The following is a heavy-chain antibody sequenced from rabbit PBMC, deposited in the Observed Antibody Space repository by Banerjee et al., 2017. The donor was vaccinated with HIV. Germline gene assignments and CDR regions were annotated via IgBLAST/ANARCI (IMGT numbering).Heavy chain of an antibody. CDR3: ARLYFRNSYSDL. J-gene: IGHJ4*01. CDR2: IDTVIDTT. D-gene: IGHD8-1*01. CDR1: GFDLSSYYY. Sequence: QEQLEEAGGGLVKPEGSLTLTCKAFGFDLSSYYYKGWVRQAPGKGLEWIGCIDTVIDTTYYASWAKGRFTISKTSSTTVTLQMTRLTAADTATYFCARLYFRNSYSDLWGPGTLVTVS. V-gene: IGHV1S45*01.